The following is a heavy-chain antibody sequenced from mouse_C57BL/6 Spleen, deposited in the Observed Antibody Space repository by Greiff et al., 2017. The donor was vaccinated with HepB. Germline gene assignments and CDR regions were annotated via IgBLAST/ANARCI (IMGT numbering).Heavy chain of an antibody. CDR1: GYTFTSYW. V-gene: IGHV1-59*01. D-gene: IGHD2-5*01. J-gene: IGHJ3*01. CDR3: AREGSNYAAFAY. CDR2: IDPSDSNT. Sequence: QVQLQQPGAELVRPGTSVKLSCKASGYTFTSYWMHWVKQRPGQGLEWIGEIDPSDSNTNYKQKFKGKATLTVDTSTSTAYMQLNSLTSEDSAVYYCAREGSNYAAFAYWGQGTLVTVSA.